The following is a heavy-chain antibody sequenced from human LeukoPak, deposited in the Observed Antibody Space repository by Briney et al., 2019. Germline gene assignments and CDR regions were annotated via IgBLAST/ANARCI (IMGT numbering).Heavy chain of an antibody. V-gene: IGHV3-53*01. J-gene: IGHJ4*02. CDR1: GFTVSSNY. Sequence: GGSLRLSCAASGFTVSSNYMSWVRQAPGKGLEWVSVIYSGGSTYYADSVKGRFTISRDNSKNTLYLQMNSLRGEDTGVYYCAKAKVVKAFDLWGQGTLVTVFS. D-gene: IGHD4-23*01. CDR2: IYSGGST. CDR3: AKAKVVKAFDL.